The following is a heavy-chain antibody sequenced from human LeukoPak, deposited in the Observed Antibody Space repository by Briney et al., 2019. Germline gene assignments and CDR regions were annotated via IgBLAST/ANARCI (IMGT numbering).Heavy chain of an antibody. J-gene: IGHJ6*02. D-gene: IGHD5-18*01. V-gene: IGHV3-9*01. CDR3: AKVGGYSYGSYYYYYGMDV. CDR2: ISWNSGSI. CDR1: GFTFDDYA. Sequence: GGSLRLSCAASGFTFDDYAMHWVRQAPGKGLEWVSGISWNSGSIGYADSVKGRFTISRDNAKNSLYLQMNSLRAEDTALYYCAKVGGYSYGSYYYYYGMDVWGQGTTVTVSS.